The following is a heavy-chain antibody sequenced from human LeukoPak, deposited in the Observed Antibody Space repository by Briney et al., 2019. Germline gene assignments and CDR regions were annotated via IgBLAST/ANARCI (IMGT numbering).Heavy chain of an antibody. J-gene: IGHJ3*02. CDR2: IYYSGST. CDR1: GGSISSGGYY. D-gene: IGHD5-12*01. Sequence: SETLSLTCTVSGGSISSGGYYWSWIRQHPGKGLEWIGYIYYSGSTYYNPSLKGRVTISVDTSKNQFSLKLSSVTAADTAVYYCATSPTNIVATIQGAFDIWGQGTMVTVSS. V-gene: IGHV4-31*03. CDR3: ATSPTNIVATIQGAFDI.